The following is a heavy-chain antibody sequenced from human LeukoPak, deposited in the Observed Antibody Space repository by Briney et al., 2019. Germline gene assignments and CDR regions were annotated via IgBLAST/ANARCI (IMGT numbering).Heavy chain of an antibody. V-gene: IGHV3-33*01. D-gene: IGHD5-24*01. J-gene: IGHJ3*02. Sequence: GRSLRLSCAASGFTFSSYGMHWVRQAPGKGLEWVAVIWYDGSNKYYADSVKGRFTISRDNFKNTPYLQMNSLRAEDTAVYYCAREMATMVGAFDIWGQGTMVTVSS. CDR1: GFTFSSYG. CDR3: AREMATMVGAFDI. CDR2: IWYDGSNK.